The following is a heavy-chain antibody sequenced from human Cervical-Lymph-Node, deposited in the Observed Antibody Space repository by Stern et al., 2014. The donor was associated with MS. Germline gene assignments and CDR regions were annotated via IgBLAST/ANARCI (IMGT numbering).Heavy chain of an antibody. Sequence: QVQLQESGPGLVKPSETLSLSCAVSGVSISSSHWWSWVRQSPGKGLEWIGEIFHSGSPKYNPSLQSRVTISIDKSKNQFSLKLSAVTAADTAVYYCAAESGFTPFDYWGQGSLVAVSA. CDR3: AAESGFTPFDY. J-gene: IGHJ4*02. CDR1: GVSISSSHW. V-gene: IGHV4/OR15-8*02. D-gene: IGHD3-3*01. CDR2: IFHSGSP.